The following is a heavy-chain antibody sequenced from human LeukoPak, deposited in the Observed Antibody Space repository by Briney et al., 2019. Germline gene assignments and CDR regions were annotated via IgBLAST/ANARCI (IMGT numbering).Heavy chain of an antibody. V-gene: IGHV1-8*01. CDR1: GYTFTSYD. Sequence: GASVTVSCKASGYTFTSYDINWVRQATGQGLEWMGWMNPNSGNTGYAQKFQGRVTMTRNTSISTAYMEVRSLRDEDTAVYYCARIRRTRSGRYFDYWGQGTLVTVXS. CDR3: ARIRRTRSGRYFDY. J-gene: IGHJ4*02. CDR2: MNPNSGNT. D-gene: IGHD6-19*01.